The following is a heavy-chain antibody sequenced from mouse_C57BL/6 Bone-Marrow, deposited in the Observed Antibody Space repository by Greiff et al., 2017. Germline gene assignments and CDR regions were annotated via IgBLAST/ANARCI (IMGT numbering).Heavy chain of an antibody. V-gene: IGHV1-55*01. Sequence: QVQLKQPGAELVKPGASVKMSCKASGYTFTSYWITWVKQRPGQGLEWIGDIYPGSGSTNDNEKFKSKATLTVDTSSSTAYMQVSSLTSEDSAVYYCARSGSNYGWYFDVWGTGTTVTVSS. J-gene: IGHJ1*03. CDR1: GYTFTSYW. CDR2: IYPGSGST. D-gene: IGHD2-5*01. CDR3: ARSGSNYGWYFDV.